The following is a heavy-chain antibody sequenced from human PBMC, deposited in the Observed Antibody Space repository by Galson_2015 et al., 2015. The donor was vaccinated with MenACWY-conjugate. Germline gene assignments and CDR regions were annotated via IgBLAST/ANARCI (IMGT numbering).Heavy chain of an antibody. J-gene: IGHJ3*01. CDR2: IKSKTDGGTT. CDR3: TTDPAPEIAAGDY. Sequence: SQRLSCAASGFTFSNAWMNWVRQAPGKGLEWVGRIKSKTDGGTTDYAAPVKGRFTISRDDSKNTLYLQMNSLKTEDTAVYYCTTDPAPEIAAGDYWGQGQWSPSLQ. CDR1: GFTFSNAW. D-gene: IGHD6-13*01. V-gene: IGHV3-15*07.